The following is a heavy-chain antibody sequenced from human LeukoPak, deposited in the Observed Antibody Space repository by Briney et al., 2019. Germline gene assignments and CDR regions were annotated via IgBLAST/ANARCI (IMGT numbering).Heavy chain of an antibody. CDR3: ARAVSYYDFWSGYIDY. CDR1: GFTFSRYW. J-gene: IGHJ4*02. V-gene: IGHV3-74*01. Sequence: GGSLRLSCAAAGFTFSRYWMQWVRQAPGKGLVWVSRINSDGSSTSYADSVKGRFTISRDNAKNTLYLQMNSLRAEDTAVYYCARAVSYYDFWSGYIDYWGQGTLVTVSS. CDR2: INSDGSST. D-gene: IGHD3-3*01.